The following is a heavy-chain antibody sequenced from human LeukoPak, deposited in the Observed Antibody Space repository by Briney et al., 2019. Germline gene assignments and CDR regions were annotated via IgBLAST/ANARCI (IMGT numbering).Heavy chain of an antibody. D-gene: IGHD1-20*01. CDR3: ARDADYNWNRYYYCYYGMDV. CDR2: ISSSSSYI. CDR1: GFTFSSYS. Sequence: GGSLRLSCAASGFTFSSYSMNWVRQAPGKGLEWVSSISSSSSYIYYADSVKGRFTISRDNAKNSLYLQMNSLRAEDTAVYYCARDADYNWNRYYYCYYGMDVWGQGTTVTVSS. J-gene: IGHJ6*02. V-gene: IGHV3-21*01.